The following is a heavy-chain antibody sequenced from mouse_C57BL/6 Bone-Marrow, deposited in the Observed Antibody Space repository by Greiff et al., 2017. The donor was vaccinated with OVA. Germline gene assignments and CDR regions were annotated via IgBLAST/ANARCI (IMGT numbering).Heavy chain of an antibody. V-gene: IGHV5-12*01. J-gene: IGHJ3*01. CDR1: GFTFSDYY. Sequence: EVKLVESGGGLVQPGGSLKLSCAASGFTFSDYYMYWVRQTPEQRLEWVAYISNGGGSTYYPATVKGRFTISRDNAKNTLYLQMSRLKSEDTAMYYCARQVYDGASLAYWGQGTMVTVSA. CDR2: ISNGGGST. CDR3: ARQVYDGASLAY. D-gene: IGHD2-3*01.